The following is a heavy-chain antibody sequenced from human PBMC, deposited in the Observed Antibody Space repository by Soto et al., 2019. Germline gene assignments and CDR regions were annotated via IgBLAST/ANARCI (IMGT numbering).Heavy chain of an antibody. CDR1: GFTFSSYG. Sequence: GGSLRLSCAASGFTFSSYGMHWVRQAPGKGLEWVAVIWYDGSNKYYADSVKGRFTISRDNSKNTLYLQMNSLRAEDTAVYYCARDGMSPSDAFDIWGQGTMVTVSS. CDR2: IWYDGSNK. D-gene: IGHD1-1*01. J-gene: IGHJ3*02. V-gene: IGHV3-33*08. CDR3: ARDGMSPSDAFDI.